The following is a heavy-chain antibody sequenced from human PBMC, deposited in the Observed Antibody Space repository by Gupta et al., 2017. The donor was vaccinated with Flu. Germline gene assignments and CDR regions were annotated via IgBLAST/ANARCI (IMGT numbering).Heavy chain of an antibody. CDR2: ISYDGSNK. J-gene: IGHJ6*02. V-gene: IGHV3-30*18. CDR3: AKERFRRWTTDV. Sequence: VRQAPGKGLEWVAVISYDGSNKYYADSVKGRFTISRDNSKNTLYLQMNSLRADDTAVYYCAKERFRRWTTDVWGQGTTVTVSS. D-gene: IGHD3-3*01.